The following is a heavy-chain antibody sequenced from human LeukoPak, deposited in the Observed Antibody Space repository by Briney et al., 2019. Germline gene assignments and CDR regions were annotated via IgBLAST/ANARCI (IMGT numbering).Heavy chain of an antibody. CDR3: ARDLGLRGVTNWFDP. V-gene: IGHV1-46*01. J-gene: IGHJ5*02. CDR1: AYTFSEYL. D-gene: IGHD3-10*01. CDR2: IDPSGGST. Sequence: ASVKVSCKASAYTFSEYLMHWVRRAPGQGLEWMGIIDPSGGSTVYAQKFQGRVTMTRDTSTSTVYMELSSLRSDDTAVYYCARDLGLRGVTNWFDPWGQGTLVTVSS.